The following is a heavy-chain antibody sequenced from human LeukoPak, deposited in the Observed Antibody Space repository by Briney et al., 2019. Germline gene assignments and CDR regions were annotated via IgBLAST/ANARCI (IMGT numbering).Heavy chain of an antibody. V-gene: IGHV4-39*01. CDR1: GGSISSSSYY. J-gene: IGHJ5*02. Sequence: KPSETLSLTCTVSGGSISSSSYYWGWIRQPPGKGLEWIGNIYYSGSTYYNPSLKSRVTISVGTSKNQFSLKLSSVTAADTAVYYCARGSPAAGTSKIGRRVVNWFDPWGQGTLVTVSS. D-gene: IGHD6-13*01. CDR3: ARGSPAAGTSKIGRRVVNWFDP. CDR2: IYYSGST.